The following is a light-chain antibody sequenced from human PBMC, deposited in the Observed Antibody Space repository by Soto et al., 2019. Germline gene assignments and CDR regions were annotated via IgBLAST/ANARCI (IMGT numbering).Light chain of an antibody. CDR1: SGHSSYA. J-gene: IGLJ2*01. CDR3: QTWGTGIHVV. Sequence: QAVVTQSPSASASLGASVKLTCTLSSGHSSYAIAWHQQQPEKGPRYLMKLDSDGSHTKGDAIPDRFSGSSSGAERYLTSSSLQSGDEADYYCQTWGTGIHVVFGGGTKVTVL. CDR2: LDSDGSH. V-gene: IGLV4-69*01.